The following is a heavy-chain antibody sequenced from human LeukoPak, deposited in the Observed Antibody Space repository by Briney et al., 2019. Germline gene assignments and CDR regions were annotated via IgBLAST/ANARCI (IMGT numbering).Heavy chain of an antibody. CDR3: ARDHYYGSGSYYNQVDY. CDR1: GYTFTSYY. Sequence: GASVQVSCKASGYTFTSYYMHWVRQAPGQGLEWMGIINPSGGSTSYAQKFQGRVTMTRDMSTSTVYMELSSLRSEDTAVYYCARDHYYGSGSYYNQVDYWGQGTLVTVSS. CDR2: INPSGGST. V-gene: IGHV1-46*01. D-gene: IGHD3-10*01. J-gene: IGHJ4*02.